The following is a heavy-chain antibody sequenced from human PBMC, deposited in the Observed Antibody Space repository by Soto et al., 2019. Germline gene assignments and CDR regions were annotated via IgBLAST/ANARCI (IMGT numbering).Heavy chain of an antibody. V-gene: IGHV1-69*13. CDR2: IIPIFGTA. J-gene: IGHJ4*02. CDR3: ARDLGELTLGY. D-gene: IGHD1-26*01. CDR1: GYSLTELS. Sequence: SVKVSCKVSGYSLTELSIHWVRQAPGQGLEWMGGIIPIFGTANYAQKFQGRVTITADESTSTAYMELSSLRSGDTAVYYCARDLGELTLGYWGQGTLVTVSS.